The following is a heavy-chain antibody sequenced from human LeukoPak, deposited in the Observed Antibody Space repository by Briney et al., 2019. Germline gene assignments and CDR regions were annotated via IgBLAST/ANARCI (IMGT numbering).Heavy chain of an antibody. Sequence: ASVKVSCKASGGTFSSYAISWVRQAPGQGLEWMGWISAYNGNTNYAQKLQGRVTMTTDTSTSTAYMELRSLRSDDTAVYYCARDFRIAVAGFGWFDPWGQGTLVTVSS. CDR1: GGTFSSYA. J-gene: IGHJ5*02. V-gene: IGHV1-18*01. D-gene: IGHD6-19*01. CDR2: ISAYNGNT. CDR3: ARDFRIAVAGFGWFDP.